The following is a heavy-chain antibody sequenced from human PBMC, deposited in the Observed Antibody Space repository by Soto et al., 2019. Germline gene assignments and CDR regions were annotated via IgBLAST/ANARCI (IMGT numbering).Heavy chain of an antibody. CDR3: ARDGVVPAAI. J-gene: IGHJ4*02. CDR1: GGSISSYY. V-gene: IGHV4-59*01. CDR2: IYYSGST. Sequence: ASETLSLTCTVSGGSISSYYWSWIRQPPGKGLEWIGYIYYSGSTNYNPSLKSRVTISVDTSKNQFSLKLSSVTAADTAVYYCARDGVVPAAIWGQGTLVTVSS. D-gene: IGHD2-2*01.